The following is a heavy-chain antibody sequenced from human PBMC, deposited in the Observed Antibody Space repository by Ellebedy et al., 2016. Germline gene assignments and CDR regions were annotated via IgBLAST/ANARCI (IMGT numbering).Heavy chain of an antibody. CDR3: RQGHYADY. CDR1: GFSFNTFF. V-gene: IGHV3-23*01. J-gene: IGHJ4*02. CDR2: ISGGSDNT. Sequence: GGSLRLXXAASGFSFNTFFMSWVRQAPGKGLEWVSIISGGSDNTRFADSVKGRFTVSRDNSRNTVYLQMSNLRVEDTALYFCRQGHYADYWGQGTLVTVSS.